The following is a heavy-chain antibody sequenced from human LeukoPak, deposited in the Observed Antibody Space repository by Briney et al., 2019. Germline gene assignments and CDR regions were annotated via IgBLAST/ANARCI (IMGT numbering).Heavy chain of an antibody. CDR3: ARDFLHLGG. Sequence: GGSLRLSCATSGFTFSYYGMHWVRQPLGKGLEWVAFIRHDGNNKYYADSVKGRFTISRDNAKNTLFLQMNGLRAEDTAVYYCARDFLHLGGWGQGTMVTVSS. CDR2: IRHDGNNK. CDR1: GFTFSYYG. J-gene: IGHJ3*01. D-gene: IGHD3-16*01. V-gene: IGHV3-30*02.